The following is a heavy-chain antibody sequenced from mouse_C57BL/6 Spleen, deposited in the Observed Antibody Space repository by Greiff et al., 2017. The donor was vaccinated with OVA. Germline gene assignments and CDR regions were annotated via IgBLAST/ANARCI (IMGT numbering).Heavy chain of an antibody. CDR2: IDPEDGET. CDR1: GFTFTDYY. J-gene: IGHJ4*01. V-gene: IGHV14-2*01. CDR3: ASRPPYDAMDY. Sequence: VQLQQSGAELVKPGASVKLSCTASGFTFTDYYMHWVKQRTEQGLEWIGRIDPEDGETKYAPKFQGKATLTADTSSNTAYLQLSSLTSEDTAVYYYASRPPYDAMDYWGQGTSVTVSS.